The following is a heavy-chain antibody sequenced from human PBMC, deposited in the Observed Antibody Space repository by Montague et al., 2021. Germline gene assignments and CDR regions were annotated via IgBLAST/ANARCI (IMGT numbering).Heavy chain of an antibody. CDR1: GFTFSDYA. D-gene: IGHD3-10*01. CDR3: AKNRAVLGRSAFDY. Sequence: SLRLSCAASGFTFSDYAMSWVRQAPGKGLEWVSGISPTGGSTSYADSVKGRFIISRDNTKNTLFLQMNSLRADDTAVYYCAKNRAVLGRSAFDYWGQGTLVTVSS. V-gene: IGHV3-23*01. J-gene: IGHJ4*02. CDR2: ISPTGGST.